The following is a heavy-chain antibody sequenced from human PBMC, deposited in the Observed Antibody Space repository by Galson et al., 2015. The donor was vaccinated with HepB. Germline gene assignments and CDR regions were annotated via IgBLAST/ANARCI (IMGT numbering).Heavy chain of an antibody. V-gene: IGHV1-2*06. CDR1: GYTFTGYY. J-gene: IGHJ3*02. D-gene: IGHD2-15*01. CDR2: INPNSGGT. CDR3: ARACSGGSCYSRGRVDAFDI. Sequence: SVKVSCKASGYTFTGYYMHWVRQAPGQGLEWMGRINPNSGGTNYAQKFQGRVTMTRDTSISTAYMELSRLRSDDTAVYYCARACSGGSCYSRGRVDAFDIWGQGTMVTVSS.